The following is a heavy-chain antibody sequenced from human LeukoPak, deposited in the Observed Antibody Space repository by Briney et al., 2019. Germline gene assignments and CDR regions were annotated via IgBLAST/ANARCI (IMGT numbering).Heavy chain of an antibody. D-gene: IGHD3-10*01. J-gene: IGHJ4*02. V-gene: IGHV1-8*01. CDR2: MNPNSGNT. CDR1: RYTFTSYD. CDR3: ARGGSMVRGVIIY. Sequence: ASVKVSCKASRYTFTSYDINWVRQAAGQGLEWMGWMNPNSGNTGYAQKFQGRVTMTRNTSISTAYMELSSLRSEDTAVYYCARGGSMVRGVIIYWGQGTLVTVSS.